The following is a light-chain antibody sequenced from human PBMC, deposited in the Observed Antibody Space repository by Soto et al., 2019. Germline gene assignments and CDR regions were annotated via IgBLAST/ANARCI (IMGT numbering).Light chain of an antibody. V-gene: IGLV2-14*01. Sequence: SVLTQPASVSGSPGQSITISCTGTSSDVGGYNYVSWYQQHPGKAPKLMIYDVSNRPSGVSNRLSGSKSGNTASLSISGLQAEDEADYYCSSYTSSSTRVFGTGTKVTVL. CDR2: DVS. J-gene: IGLJ1*01. CDR1: SSDVGGYNY. CDR3: SSYTSSSTRV.